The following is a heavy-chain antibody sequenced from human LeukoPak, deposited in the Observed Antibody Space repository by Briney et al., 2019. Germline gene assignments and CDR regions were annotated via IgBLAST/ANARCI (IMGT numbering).Heavy chain of an antibody. CDR2: ISSSSSYI. CDR1: GFTFSSYS. J-gene: IGHJ4*02. CDR3: ARDSYRIAAAGFDY. Sequence: GGSLRLSCAASGFTFSSYSMNWVRQAPGKGLEWVSSISSSSSYIYYADSVKGRFTISRDNAKNSLYLQMNSLRAEDTAVYYCARDSYRIAAAGFDYWGQGTLVTVSS. D-gene: IGHD6-13*01. V-gene: IGHV3-21*01.